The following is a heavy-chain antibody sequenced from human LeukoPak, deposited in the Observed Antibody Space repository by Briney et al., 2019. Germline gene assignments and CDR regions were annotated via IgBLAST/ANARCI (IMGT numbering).Heavy chain of an antibody. CDR1: GFTFSDYY. D-gene: IGHD5-12*01. Sequence: GGSLRLSCAASGFTFSDYYMCWIRQAPGKGLEWVSYISSSSSYTNYADSVKGRFTISRDNAKNSLYLQMNSLRAEDTAVYYCARLGWATAPLDYWGQGTLVTVSS. V-gene: IGHV3-11*06. J-gene: IGHJ4*02. CDR3: ARLGWATAPLDY. CDR2: ISSSSSYT.